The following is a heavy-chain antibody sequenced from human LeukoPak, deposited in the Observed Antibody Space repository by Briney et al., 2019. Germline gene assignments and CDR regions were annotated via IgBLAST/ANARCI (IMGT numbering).Heavy chain of an antibody. CDR1: GFTLSSYA. Sequence: GGSLRLSCAASGFTLSSYAMSWVRQAPGKGLEWVSAISGSGGSTYYADSVKGRFTISRDNSKNTLYLQMNSLRAEDTAVYYCAKAPGNQLNYYWGQGTLVTVSS. CDR3: AKAPGNQLNYY. D-gene: IGHD2-2*01. J-gene: IGHJ4*02. CDR2: ISGSGGST. V-gene: IGHV3-23*01.